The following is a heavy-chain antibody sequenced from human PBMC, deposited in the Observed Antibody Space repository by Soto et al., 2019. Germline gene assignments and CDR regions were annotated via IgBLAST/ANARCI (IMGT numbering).Heavy chain of an antibody. Sequence: SVKVSCKASGGTFSSYAISWVRQAPGQGLEWMGGIIPIFGTANYAQKFQGRVTITADESTSTAYMELSSLRSEDTAVYYCARIGYCSSTSCYYYYGLDVWGQGTTVTVSS. CDR3: ARIGYCSSTSCYYYYGLDV. D-gene: IGHD2-2*01. V-gene: IGHV1-69*13. CDR2: IIPIFGTA. CDR1: GGTFSSYA. J-gene: IGHJ6*02.